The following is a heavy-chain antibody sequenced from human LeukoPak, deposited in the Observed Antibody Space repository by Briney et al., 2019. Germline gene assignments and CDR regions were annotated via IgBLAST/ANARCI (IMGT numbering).Heavy chain of an antibody. J-gene: IGHJ4*02. V-gene: IGHV3-23*01. Sequence: GGSLRLSCAASGFTFSSYAMSWVRQAPGKGLEWVSLINDSGGNTYYADSVKGRFTISRDNSKNTLFLQMSSLRAEDTAVYYCAKTSAGIRGGYFDYWGQGTLVTVSS. CDR3: AKTSAGIRGGYFDY. D-gene: IGHD3-10*01. CDR2: INDSGGNT. CDR1: GFTFSSYA.